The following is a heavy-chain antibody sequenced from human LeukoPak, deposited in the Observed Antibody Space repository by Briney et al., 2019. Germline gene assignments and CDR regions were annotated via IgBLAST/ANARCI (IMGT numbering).Heavy chain of an antibody. CDR2: IYYSGST. Sequence: TLSLTCTVSGGSISSYYWSWIRQPPGKGLEWIGYIYYSGSTNYNPSLTSRVTISVDTSKNQFSLKLSSVTAADTAVYYCARDSYSGGRGTYYYYGMDVWGKGTTVTVSS. J-gene: IGHJ6*04. CDR1: GGSISSYY. D-gene: IGHD1-26*01. CDR3: ARDSYSGGRGTYYYYGMDV. V-gene: IGHV4-59*01.